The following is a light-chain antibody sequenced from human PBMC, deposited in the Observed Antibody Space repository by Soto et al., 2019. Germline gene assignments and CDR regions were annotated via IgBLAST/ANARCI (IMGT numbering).Light chain of an antibody. V-gene: IGLV1-44*01. Sequence: QSVLTQPPSASGTPGQRVTISCSGSNSNIGSHTVNWYQHLPGTAPKLLIYSDNQRPSGVPDRFSGSKSGTSASLAISGLQSEEEADYYCATWDDSLNGLFGGGTKLTVL. CDR3: ATWDDSLNGL. CDR2: SDN. CDR1: NSNIGSHT. J-gene: IGLJ2*01.